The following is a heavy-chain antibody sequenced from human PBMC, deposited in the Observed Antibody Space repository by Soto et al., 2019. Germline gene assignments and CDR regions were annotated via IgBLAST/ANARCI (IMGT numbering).Heavy chain of an antibody. J-gene: IGHJ6*03. Sequence: ASVNVSCKASGGTISSYTISWVRQAPGQGLEWMGRIIPILGIANYAQKFQGRVTITADKSTSTAYMELSSLRSEDTAVYYCARVPVGNYDILTGYPYYYYYMDVWGKGTTVTVSS. V-gene: IGHV1-69*02. CDR2: IIPILGIA. CDR3: ARVPVGNYDILTGYPYYYYYMDV. D-gene: IGHD3-9*01. CDR1: GGTISSYT.